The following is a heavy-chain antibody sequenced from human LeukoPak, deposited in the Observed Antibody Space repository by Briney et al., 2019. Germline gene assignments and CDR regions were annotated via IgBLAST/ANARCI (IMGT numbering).Heavy chain of an antibody. CDR1: GFTFSSYA. CDR2: ISGSGGST. V-gene: IGHV3-23*01. CDR3: ANVYYFGSGTYESRYFDY. Sequence: PGGSLRLSCAASGFTFSSYAMSWVRQAPGKGLEWVSAISGSGGSTYYADSVKGRFTISRDNSKNTLYLQMNSLSAEDTAVYYCANVYYFGSGTYESRYFDYWGQGTLVTVSS. J-gene: IGHJ4*02. D-gene: IGHD3-10*01.